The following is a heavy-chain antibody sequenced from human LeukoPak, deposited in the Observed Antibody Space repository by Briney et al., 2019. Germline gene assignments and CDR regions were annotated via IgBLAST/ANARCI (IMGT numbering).Heavy chain of an antibody. D-gene: IGHD3-3*01. CDR1: GGTFSNFA. Sequence: SVKVSCKASGGTFSNFAFNWVRQAPGQGLEWMGGIIPLFGTANYAQKFQGRLTITADESTSTAYMELSSLRSEDTAVYYCARCYDLWSGYYTWLDPWGQGTLVTVSS. V-gene: IGHV1-69*01. J-gene: IGHJ5*02. CDR2: IIPLFGTA. CDR3: ARCYDLWSGYYTWLDP.